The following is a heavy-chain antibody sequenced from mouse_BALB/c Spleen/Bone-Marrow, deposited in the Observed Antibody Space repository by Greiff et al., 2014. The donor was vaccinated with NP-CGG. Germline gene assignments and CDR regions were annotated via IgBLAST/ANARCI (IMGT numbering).Heavy chain of an antibody. J-gene: IGHJ2*01. D-gene: IGHD2-10*02. V-gene: IGHV1-14*01. CDR3: ARTILGYYFDY. CDR1: GYTFTSYV. Sequence: SGPEPVKPGASVKMSCKASGYTFTSYVIHWVKQKPGQGLEWIGYIHPYNDGTKYNERFKGKATLTSDKSSSTAYMELSNLTSEDSAVYYCARTILGYYFDYWGQGTTLTVSS. CDR2: IHPYNDGT.